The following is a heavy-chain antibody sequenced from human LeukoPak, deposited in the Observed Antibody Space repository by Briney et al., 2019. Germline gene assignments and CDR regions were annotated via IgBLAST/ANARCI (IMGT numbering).Heavy chain of an antibody. CDR2: FRYRGGYT. D-gene: IGHD4-17*01. CDR1: GFTVSSNY. Sequence: PGGSLRLSCAASGFTVSSNYMSWVRQAPGKGLEWVSTFRYRGGYTDYADSVKGRFTISRDSSKTTLFLQMNTLRAEDTAVYYCARSPPTETAGYYLYFHLWGRGTLVTVSS. J-gene: IGHJ2*01. V-gene: IGHV3-53*01. CDR3: ARSPPTETAGYYLYFHL.